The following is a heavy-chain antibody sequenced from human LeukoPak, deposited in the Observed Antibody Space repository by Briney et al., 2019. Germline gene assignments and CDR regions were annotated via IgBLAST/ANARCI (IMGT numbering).Heavy chain of an antibody. CDR1: GGSIRSGDHH. V-gene: IGHV4-39*07. Sequence: KSSETLSLTCSVSGGSIRSGDHHWAWGRQPPRKGLGFIGSLDESGRPYYNRPLKSRVSISGDTSGKQFSLNLTSVTAADTAVYFCARDLGGYPFFMDVWGRGTTVIVSS. CDR2: LDESGRP. J-gene: IGHJ6*03. D-gene: IGHD2-15*01. CDR3: ARDLGGYPFFMDV.